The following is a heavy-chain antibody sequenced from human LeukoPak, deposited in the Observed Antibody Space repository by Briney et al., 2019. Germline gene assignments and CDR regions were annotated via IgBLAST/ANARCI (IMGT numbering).Heavy chain of an antibody. J-gene: IGHJ4*02. CDR1: GFSFRNNA. CDR2: ISDNGRST. D-gene: IGHD3-22*01. V-gene: IGHV3-64D*06. Sequence: GGSLRLSCSASGFSFRNNAMHWVRQAPGKGLEYVSGISDNGRSTYYAGSVKGRFTTSRDNSKNTLWLQMSSIRPEDTAVYYCASTYHYDITGYYPFDYWGQGTLVTVSS. CDR3: ASTYHYDITGYYPFDY.